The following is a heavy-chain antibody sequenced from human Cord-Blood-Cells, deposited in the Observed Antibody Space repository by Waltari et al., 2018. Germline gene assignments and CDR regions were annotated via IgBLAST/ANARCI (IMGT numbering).Heavy chain of an antibody. CDR2: IYYSGST. CDR1: GGSISSYY. CDR3: ARHSVEQNWFDP. V-gene: IGHV4-59*08. J-gene: IGHJ5*02. Sequence: QVQLQASGPGLVKPPETLSPTCTVSGGSISSYYRSWPRQPPGKGLEWIGYIYYSGSTNYNPPLKSRVTISVNTSKNQFSLKLSSVTAADTAVYYCARHSVEQNWFDPWGQGTLVTVSS.